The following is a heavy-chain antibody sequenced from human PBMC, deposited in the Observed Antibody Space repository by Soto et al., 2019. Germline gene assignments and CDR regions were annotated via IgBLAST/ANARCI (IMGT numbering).Heavy chain of an antibody. J-gene: IGHJ4*02. Sequence: GGYLTLSFAASGFRPSGHGMHLVRQAPGKGLEWVAVVSHDGIDEYYAHSVKGRFTVSRDNAKNSLYLQMNSLRDEDTAVSYSAREFWSGYYTPFDYLGQGT. V-gene: IGHV3-33*05. D-gene: IGHD3-3*01. CDR1: GFRPSGHG. CDR3: AREFWSGYYTPFDY. CDR2: VSHDGIDE.